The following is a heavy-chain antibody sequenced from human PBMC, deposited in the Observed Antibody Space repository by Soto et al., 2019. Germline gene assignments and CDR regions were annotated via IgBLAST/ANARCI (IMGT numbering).Heavy chain of an antibody. CDR3: AKSPGGQWVVHGD. CDR2: INQFGSER. D-gene: IGHD6-19*01. CDR1: GFTFDNYW. J-gene: IGHJ4*02. Sequence: EVQLVESGGGLVQPGGSLRLSCAASGFTFDNYWMSWVRQAPGKGLEWVANINQFGSERYYVDSVKGRFTISRDNAKNSLYLQMSSLRVEDTAMYYCAKSPGGQWVVHGDWGQGTLVSVSS. V-gene: IGHV3-7*01.